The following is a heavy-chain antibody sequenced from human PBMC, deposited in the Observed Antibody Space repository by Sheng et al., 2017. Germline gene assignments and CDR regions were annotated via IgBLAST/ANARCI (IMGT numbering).Heavy chain of an antibody. CDR1: GFTFSSYG. CDR2: IWYDGSNK. CDR3: ARMGDYGDYVDYYYYYGMDV. V-gene: IGHV3-33*01. D-gene: IGHD4-17*01. J-gene: IGHJ6*02. Sequence: QVQLVESGGGVVQPGRSLRLSCAASGFTFSSYGMHWVRQAPGKGLEWVAVIWYDGSNKYYADSVKGRFTISRDNSKNTLYLQMNSLRAEDTAVYYCARMGDYGDYVDYYYYYGMDVWGQGTTVTV.